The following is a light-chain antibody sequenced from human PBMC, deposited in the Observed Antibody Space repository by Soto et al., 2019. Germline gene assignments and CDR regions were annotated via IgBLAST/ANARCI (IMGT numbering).Light chain of an antibody. CDR3: QQYNSYS. CDR2: HAS. Sequence: AIRMTQSPSSLSASTGDRVTITCRASQGISSYLAWYQQKPGKAPKVLIYHASNLQSGVPSRFSGSGSGTEITLTISSLQPDDFATYYCQQYNSYSFGQGTKVDIK. V-gene: IGKV1-8*01. CDR1: QGISSY. J-gene: IGKJ1*01.